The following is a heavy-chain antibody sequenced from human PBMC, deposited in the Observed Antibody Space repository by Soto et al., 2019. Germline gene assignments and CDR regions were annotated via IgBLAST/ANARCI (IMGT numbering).Heavy chain of an antibody. CDR3: AGLGYCSGGSCYHNWFDP. D-gene: IGHD2-15*01. Sequence: QVQLVQSGAEVKKPGASVKVSCKASGYTFTSYGISWVRQAPGQGLEWMGWISAYNGNTNYAQKLQGRVTMTTDTSTSTAYRELRSLRSDDTAVYYCAGLGYCSGGSCYHNWFDPWGQGTLVTVSS. V-gene: IGHV1-18*01. CDR2: ISAYNGNT. CDR1: GYTFTSYG. J-gene: IGHJ5*02.